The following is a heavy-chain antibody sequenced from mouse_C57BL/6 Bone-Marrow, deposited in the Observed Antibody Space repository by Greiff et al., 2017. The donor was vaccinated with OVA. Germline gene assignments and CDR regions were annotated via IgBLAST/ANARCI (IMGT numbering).Heavy chain of an antibody. J-gene: IGHJ2*01. D-gene: IGHD2-2*01. Sequence: VQLQQPGAELVKPGASVKMSCKASGYTFTSYWITWVKQRPGQGLEWIGDIYPGSGSTNYNEKFKSKATLTVDTSSSTACMQLSSLTSEDSAVYYCAREIYGYDDAVDYWGQGTTLTVSS. V-gene: IGHV1-55*01. CDR1: GYTFTSYW. CDR3: AREIYGYDDAVDY. CDR2: IYPGSGST.